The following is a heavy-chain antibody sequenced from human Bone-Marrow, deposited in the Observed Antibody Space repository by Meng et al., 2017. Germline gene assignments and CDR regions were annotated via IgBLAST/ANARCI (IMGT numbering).Heavy chain of an antibody. CDR3: VRGGITGTTWNWFDS. Sequence: GESLKISCVVSGVSFSGSHIHWVRQTSEKGLEWIGRIETKYSSYATSYAASVRGRFTVSRDDSINTAYLQMNSLRADDTGVYYCVRGGITGTTWNWFDSWGQGTLVTVSS. CDR2: IETKYSSYAT. V-gene: IGHV3-73*01. J-gene: IGHJ5*01. D-gene: IGHD1-20*01. CDR1: GVSFSGSH.